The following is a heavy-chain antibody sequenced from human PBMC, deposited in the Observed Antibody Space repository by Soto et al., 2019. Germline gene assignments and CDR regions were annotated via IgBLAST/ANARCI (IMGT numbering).Heavy chain of an antibody. CDR2: IDVLDGA. Sequence: RGSLRLSCVVSGLSLNNYAIAWVRHAPGKGLEFVSTIDVLDGAWYSDSVRGRLAISRDVSRNTVYLQMSSLRVEDTAIYFCSDWRAGGPVNLDHWGPGTRVTVSS. D-gene: IGHD2-15*01. J-gene: IGHJ4*02. V-gene: IGHV3-23*01. CDR3: SDWRAGGPVNLDH. CDR1: GLSLNNYA.